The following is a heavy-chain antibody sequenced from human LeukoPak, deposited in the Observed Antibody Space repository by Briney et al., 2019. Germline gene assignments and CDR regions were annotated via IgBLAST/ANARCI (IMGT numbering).Heavy chain of an antibody. V-gene: IGHV4-4*07. CDR2: IYTSGST. J-gene: IGHJ4*02. Sequence: SETLSLTCTVSGGSISSYYWSWIRQPAGKGLEWIGRIYTSGSTNYNPSLKSRVTMSVDTSKNQFSLKLSSVTAADTAVYYCARSPPYYDFWSGYYFDYWGQGTLVTVSS. CDR1: GGSISSYY. D-gene: IGHD3-3*01. CDR3: ARSPPYYDFWSGYYFDY.